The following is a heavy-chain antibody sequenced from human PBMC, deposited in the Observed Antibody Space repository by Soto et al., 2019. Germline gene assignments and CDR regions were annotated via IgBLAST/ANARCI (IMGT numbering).Heavy chain of an antibody. CDR1: GFTYSSYS. J-gene: IGHJ2*01. CDR3: ARDPLWGTAMVLWYFDL. V-gene: IGHV3-21*01. Sequence: PGGSLRLSCAVSGFTYSSYSMNWVRQAPGKGLEWVSSISSSSSYIYYADSVKGRFTISRDNAKNTLYLQMNSLRAEDTAVYYCARDPLWGTAMVLWYFDLWGRGTLVTVSS. D-gene: IGHD5-18*01. CDR2: ISSSSSYI.